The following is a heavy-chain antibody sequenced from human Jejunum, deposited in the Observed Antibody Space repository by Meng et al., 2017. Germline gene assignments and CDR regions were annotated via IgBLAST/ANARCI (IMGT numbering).Heavy chain of an antibody. D-gene: IGHD5-18*01. Sequence: GGSLRLSCAASGFIFSNYGMNWVRQAPGNGLEYVAGINKNGGSTDYADSVKGRFTISRDNSKSILYLQMGSLRAEDMAVYYCARPWDTTIPYVGMDVWGQGTTVTVSS. J-gene: IGHJ6*02. CDR1: GFIFSNYG. CDR2: INKNGGST. CDR3: ARPWDTTIPYVGMDV. V-gene: IGHV3-64*02.